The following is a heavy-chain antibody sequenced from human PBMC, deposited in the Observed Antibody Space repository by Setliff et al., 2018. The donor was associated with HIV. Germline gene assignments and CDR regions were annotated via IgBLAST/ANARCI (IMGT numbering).Heavy chain of an antibody. CDR1: GGSFTDYF. J-gene: IGHJ5*02. CDR2: INHSEST. CDR3: ARSYNGVSYT. Sequence: SETLSLTCAVYGGSFTDYFWSWIRQPPGKGLERIGEINHSESTNYNPSLKSRVTISIHTSKKQFSLDLRSVTGADTAVYYCARSYNGVSYTWGQGVMVTVSS. D-gene: IGHD2-8*01. V-gene: IGHV4-34*01.